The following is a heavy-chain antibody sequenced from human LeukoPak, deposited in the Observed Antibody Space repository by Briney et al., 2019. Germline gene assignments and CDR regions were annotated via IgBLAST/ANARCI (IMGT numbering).Heavy chain of an antibody. CDR1: GGSISSYY. Sequence: KPSETLSLTCTVSGGSISSYYWSWIRQPAGKGLEWIGRIYTSGSTNYNPSLKSRVTMSVDTSKNQFSLKLSSVTAADTAVYYCARGGVVVPAETHDDAFDIWGQGTMVTVSS. CDR2: IYTSGST. CDR3: ARGGVVVPAETHDDAFDI. V-gene: IGHV4-4*07. D-gene: IGHD2-2*01. J-gene: IGHJ3*02.